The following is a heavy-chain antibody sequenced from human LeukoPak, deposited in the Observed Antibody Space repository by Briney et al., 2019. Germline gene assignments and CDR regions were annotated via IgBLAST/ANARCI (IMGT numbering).Heavy chain of an antibody. Sequence: PSETLSLTCTVSGGSISRSSYYWGWIRQPPGTGLEWIGSINYSGSTYYNPSLKSRVTISIDTSKNQFSLKLSSVTAADTAVYYCARDRSSGVLLWFGESWFDPWGQGTLVTVSS. J-gene: IGHJ5*02. D-gene: IGHD3-10*01. CDR1: GGSISRSSYY. V-gene: IGHV4-39*07. CDR3: ARDRSSGVLLWFGESWFDP. CDR2: INYSGST.